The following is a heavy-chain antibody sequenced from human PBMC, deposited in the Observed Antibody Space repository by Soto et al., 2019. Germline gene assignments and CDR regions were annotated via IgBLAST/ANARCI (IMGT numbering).Heavy chain of an antibody. CDR3: ARRELYYGSPGWFDP. J-gene: IGHJ5*02. V-gene: IGHV4-39*01. CDR1: GGSINDFAYY. D-gene: IGHD1-26*01. Sequence: QLHLQESGPGLVRPSETLSLTCTVSGGSINDFAYYWGWIRQPPGKGLEWIGTVYHNEKTYYKPSLKSRVTTPVDTAKNQFSLNLRSVTAADTAIYFCARRELYYGSPGWFDPWGQGALVTVSS. CDR2: VYHNEKT.